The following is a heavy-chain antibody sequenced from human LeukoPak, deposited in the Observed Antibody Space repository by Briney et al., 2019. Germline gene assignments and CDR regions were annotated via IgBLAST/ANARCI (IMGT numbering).Heavy chain of an antibody. D-gene: IGHD6-25*01. Sequence: ASVKVSCKASGYTFTSYYMHWVRQAPGQGLEWMEIINPSGGSTSYAQKFQGRVTMTRDTSTSTVYMELSSLRSEDTAVYYCAREAANDAFDIWGQGTMVTVSS. V-gene: IGHV1-46*03. CDR1: GYTFTSYY. CDR2: INPSGGST. CDR3: AREAANDAFDI. J-gene: IGHJ3*02.